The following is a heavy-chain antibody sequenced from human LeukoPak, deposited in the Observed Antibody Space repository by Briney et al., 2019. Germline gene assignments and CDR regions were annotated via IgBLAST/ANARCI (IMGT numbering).Heavy chain of an antibody. Sequence: WMGWISAYNGNTNYAQKLQGRVTMTTDTSTSTAYMELRSLRSDDTAVYYCAVSGTMVRGVIWGQGTLVTVSS. J-gene: IGHJ4*02. V-gene: IGHV1-18*01. D-gene: IGHD3-10*01. CDR3: AVSGTMVRGVI. CDR2: ISAYNGNT.